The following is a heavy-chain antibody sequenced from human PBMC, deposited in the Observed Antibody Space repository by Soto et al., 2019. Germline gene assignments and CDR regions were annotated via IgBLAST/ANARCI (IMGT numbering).Heavy chain of an antibody. CDR3: ARLFPSIPPSSYEVPQYYFDY. CDR1: GGSISSSSYY. Sequence: SETLSLTCTVSGGSISSSSYYLGWIRQPPGKGLEWIGSIYYSGSTYYNPSLKSRVTISVDTSKNQFSLKLSSVTAADTAVYFCARLFPSIPPSSYEVPQYYFDYWGQGTLVTVSS. D-gene: IGHD2-21*01. CDR2: IYYSGST. V-gene: IGHV4-39*01. J-gene: IGHJ4*02.